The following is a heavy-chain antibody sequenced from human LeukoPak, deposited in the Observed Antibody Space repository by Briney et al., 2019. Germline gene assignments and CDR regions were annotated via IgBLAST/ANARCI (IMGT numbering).Heavy chain of an antibody. J-gene: IGHJ4*02. Sequence: PSETLSLTCAVYGGSFSGYYWSWIRQPPGKGLEWIGETNHSGSTNYNPSLKSRVTISVDTSKNQFSLKLSSVTAADTAVYYCARGGIAAAGSTFDYWGQGTLVTVSS. CDR1: GGSFSGYY. D-gene: IGHD6-13*01. CDR3: ARGGIAAAGSTFDY. CDR2: TNHSGST. V-gene: IGHV4-34*01.